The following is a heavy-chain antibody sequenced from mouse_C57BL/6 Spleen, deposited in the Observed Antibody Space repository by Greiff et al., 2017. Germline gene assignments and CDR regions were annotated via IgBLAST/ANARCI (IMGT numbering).Heavy chain of an antibody. CDR3: ARIEGDTTVVEGYFDV. CDR2: IWWDDDK. CDR1: GFSLSTFGMG. D-gene: IGHD1-1*01. Sequence: QVTLKECGPGILQPSQTLSLTCSFSGFSLSTFGMGVGWIRQPSGKGLEWLAHIWWDDDKYYNPALKSRLTISKDTSKNQVFLKSANVDTADTATYYCARIEGDTTVVEGYFDVWGTGTTVTVSS. J-gene: IGHJ1*03. V-gene: IGHV8-8*01.